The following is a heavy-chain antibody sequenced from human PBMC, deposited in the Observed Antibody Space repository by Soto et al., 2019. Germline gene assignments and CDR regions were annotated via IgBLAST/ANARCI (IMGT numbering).Heavy chain of an antibody. Sequence: SETLSLTCTVSGGTISSYCCSWIRQPPGKGLEWIGYIYYSGSTNYNPSLKSRVTISVDTSKNQFSLKLSSVTAADTAVYYCARRYGASFDYWGQGTQVTVSS. CDR2: IYYSGST. D-gene: IGHD4-17*01. J-gene: IGHJ4*02. V-gene: IGHV4-59*01. CDR3: ARRYGASFDY. CDR1: GGTISSYC.